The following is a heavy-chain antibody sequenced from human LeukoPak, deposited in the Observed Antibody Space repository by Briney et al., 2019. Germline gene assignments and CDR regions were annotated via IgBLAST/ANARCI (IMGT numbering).Heavy chain of an antibody. V-gene: IGHV4-39*01. CDR1: GGSISSSSYY. J-gene: IGHJ4*02. D-gene: IGHD5/OR15-5a*01. CDR2: IYYSGST. CDR3: ARHSVYRFIYYFDY. Sequence: PSETLSLTCTVSGGSISSSSYYWGWIRQPPGKGLEWIGTIYYSGSTYYNPSLKSRVTISVDTPKNQFSLKLSSVTAADTAIYYCARHSVYRFIYYFDYWGQGTLVTVSS.